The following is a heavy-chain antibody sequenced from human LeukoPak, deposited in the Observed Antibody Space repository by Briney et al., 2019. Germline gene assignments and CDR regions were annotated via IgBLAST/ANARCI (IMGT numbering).Heavy chain of an antibody. J-gene: IGHJ6*03. CDR1: GASISSSTDY. V-gene: IGHV4-39*07. CDR3: ARAIQLWSLSYYYYMDV. Sequence: SETLSLTCTVSGASISSSTDYWGWIRQPPGKGLEWIANIYYSGSTYYNPSLKSRVTISVDTSKNQFSLKLSSVTAADTAVYYCARAIQLWSLSYYYYMDVWGKGTTVTVSS. CDR2: IYYSGST. D-gene: IGHD5-18*01.